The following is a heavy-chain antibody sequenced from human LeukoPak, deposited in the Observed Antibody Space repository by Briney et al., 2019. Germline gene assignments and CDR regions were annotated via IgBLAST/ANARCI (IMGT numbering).Heavy chain of an antibody. D-gene: IGHD3-22*01. CDR3: AKDLYYYDTNAYYFDWFDP. Sequence: SETLSLTCTVSGGSISSYYWSWIRQPPGKGLEWIGYIYNSGSPNYNPSLKSRATMSVDTSKNQFSLKLSSVTAADTAVYYCAKDLYYYDTNAYYFDWFDPWGQGTLVTVSS. CDR1: GGSISSYY. CDR2: IYNSGSP. J-gene: IGHJ5*02. V-gene: IGHV4-59*01.